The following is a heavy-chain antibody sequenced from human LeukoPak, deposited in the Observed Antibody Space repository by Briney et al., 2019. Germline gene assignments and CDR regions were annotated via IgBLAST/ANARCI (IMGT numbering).Heavy chain of an antibody. CDR1: GDSVSSHSYY. D-gene: IGHD3-10*01. J-gene: IGHJ4*02. CDR3: ARARGPYYGSGSYFDY. CDR2: IYYSGST. Sequence: PSETLSLTCSVSGDSVSSHSYYWSWIRQPPGKGLEWIGYIYYSGSTNYNPSLKSRVTISVDTSKNQFSLKLSSVTAADTAVYYCARARGPYYGSGSYFDYWGQGTLVTVSS. V-gene: IGHV4-61*01.